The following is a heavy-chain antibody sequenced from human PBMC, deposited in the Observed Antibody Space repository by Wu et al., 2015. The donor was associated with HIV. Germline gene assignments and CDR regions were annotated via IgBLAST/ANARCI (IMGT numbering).Heavy chain of an antibody. CDR3: ARNTDSVATSLYSLGV. CDR1: GNTFSSHS. D-gene: IGHD5-12*01. V-gene: IGHV1-69*05. CDR2: INPLFGTT. J-gene: IGHJ6*02. Sequence: QVQLVQSGAEVKKPKSSVKVSCKASGNTFSSHSISWIRQAPGQGLEWMGGINPLFGTTKHSQKFQDRVTFTTDESKSTAYMELSSLRSEDTAVYYCARNTDSVATSLYSLGVWGQGTTVTVSS.